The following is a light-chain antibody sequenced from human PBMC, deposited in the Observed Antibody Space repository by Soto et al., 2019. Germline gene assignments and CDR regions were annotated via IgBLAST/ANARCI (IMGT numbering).Light chain of an antibody. J-gene: IGKJ4*01. Sequence: DIVMTQPPLSLSVTPGQPASISCKSSQSLLHSAGKTYLYWYLQTPGKRTQPLIYDASNRFSGVPDRCSGSGSGTDFTLKISRVEAEDVGVYYCMQSIQLPLTFGGGTKVDIK. V-gene: IGKV2D-29*01. CDR3: MQSIQLPLT. CDR2: DAS. CDR1: QSLLHSAGKTY.